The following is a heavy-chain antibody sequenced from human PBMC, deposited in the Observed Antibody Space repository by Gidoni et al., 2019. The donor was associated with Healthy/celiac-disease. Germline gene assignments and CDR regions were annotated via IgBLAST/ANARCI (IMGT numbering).Heavy chain of an antibody. CDR3: ASTMIVGIKRTDAFDI. CDR1: GFTGGSNY. Sequence: EVQLVESGGGLIQPGGSLRLSCAASGFTGGSNYMSWVRQAPGKGLEWVSVIYSGGSTYYADSVKGRFTISRDNSKNTLYLQMNSLRAEDTAVYYCASTMIVGIKRTDAFDIWGQGTMVTVSS. CDR2: IYSGGST. D-gene: IGHD3-22*01. J-gene: IGHJ3*02. V-gene: IGHV3-53*01.